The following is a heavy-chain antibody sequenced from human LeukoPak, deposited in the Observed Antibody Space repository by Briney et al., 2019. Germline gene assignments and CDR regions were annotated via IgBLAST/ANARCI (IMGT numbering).Heavy chain of an antibody. CDR2: INPNSGGT. V-gene: IGHV1-2*02. D-gene: IGHD5-18*01. J-gene: IGHJ4*02. CDR1: GYTFTGYY. CDR3: AREGGYSYGYLYFDY. Sequence: ASVKVSCKASGYTFTGYYMHWVRQAPGQGLEWMGWINPNSGGTNYAQKFQGRVTMTRDTSISTAYMELRSLRSDGTAVYYCAREGGYSYGYLYFDYWGQGTLVTVSS.